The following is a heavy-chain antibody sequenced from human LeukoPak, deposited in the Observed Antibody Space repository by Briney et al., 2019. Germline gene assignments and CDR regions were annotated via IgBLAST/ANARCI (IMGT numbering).Heavy chain of an antibody. CDR3: ARVGDSGSYYQPDY. J-gene: IGHJ4*02. V-gene: IGHV3-72*01. CDR2: TRNRANSYTT. CDR1: GFTFNDHY. Sequence: GGSLRLSCATSGFTFNDHYLGWVRQAPGKGLEWVGRTRNRANSYTTEYAASVKGRFTISRDNAKNSLYLQMNSLRAEDTAVYYCARVGDSGSYYQPDYWGQGTLVTVSS. D-gene: IGHD3-10*01.